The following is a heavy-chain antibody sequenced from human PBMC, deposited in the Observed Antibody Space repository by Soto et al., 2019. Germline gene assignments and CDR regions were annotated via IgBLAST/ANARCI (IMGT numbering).Heavy chain of an antibody. CDR1: GFTFSDYY. CDR3: ASPNDSGYDYRLNFDY. J-gene: IGHJ4*02. Sequence: GGSLRLSCAASGFTFSDYYMSWIRQPPGKGLEWVSYISSSSSYTNYADSVKGRFTISRDNAKNSLYLQMNSLRAEDTAVYYCASPNDSGYDYRLNFDYWGQGTLVTVSS. CDR2: ISSSSSYT. V-gene: IGHV3-11*03. D-gene: IGHD5-12*01.